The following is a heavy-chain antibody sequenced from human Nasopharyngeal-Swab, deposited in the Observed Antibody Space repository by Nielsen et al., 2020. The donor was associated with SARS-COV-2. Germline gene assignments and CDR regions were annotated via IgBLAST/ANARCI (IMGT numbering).Heavy chain of an antibody. CDR3: AKEEVSTTGTRDYYYYYMDV. CDR1: GFTFSSYS. D-gene: IGHD1-1*01. CDR2: ISGSGGST. Sequence: GGSLRLSCAASGFTFSSYSMNWVRQAPGKGLEWVSAISGSGGSTYYADSVKGRFTISRDNSKNTLYLQMNSLRAEDTAVYYCAKEEVSTTGTRDYYYYYMDVWGKGTTVTVSS. J-gene: IGHJ6*03. V-gene: IGHV3-23*01.